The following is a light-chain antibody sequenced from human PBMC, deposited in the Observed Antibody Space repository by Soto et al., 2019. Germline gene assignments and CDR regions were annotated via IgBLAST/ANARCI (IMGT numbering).Light chain of an antibody. CDR2: AAS. J-gene: IGKJ5*01. Sequence: IPFTQSPFFLSSSVGDRVTLTFRASQGISSYLAWYQKTPGKAPKLLIYAASTLQSGVPLRFSGSGSGTSFTLTISSLQPEDFATYYCQQLLSYPITFGQGTRLEIK. CDR3: QQLLSYPIT. CDR1: QGISSY. V-gene: IGKV1-9*01.